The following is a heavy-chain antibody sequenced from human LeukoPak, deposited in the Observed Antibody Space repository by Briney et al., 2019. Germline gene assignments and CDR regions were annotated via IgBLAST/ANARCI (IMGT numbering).Heavy chain of an antibody. CDR2: ISSSSYI. Sequence: PGGSLRLSCAASGFTFSSYSMNWVRHAPGKGLEWVSSISSSSYIYYADSVKGRFTISRDNAKNSLYLQMNSLRAEGTAVYYCARGPSAGPPWGQGTLVTVSS. J-gene: IGHJ5*02. CDR1: GFTFSSYS. CDR3: ARGPSAGPP. V-gene: IGHV3-21*01.